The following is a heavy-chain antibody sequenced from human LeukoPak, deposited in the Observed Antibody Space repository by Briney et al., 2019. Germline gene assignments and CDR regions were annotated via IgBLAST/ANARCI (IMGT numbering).Heavy chain of an antibody. J-gene: IGHJ4*02. CDR2: ITASSTAI. CDR3: ARDNRYFDWSPVGYFDY. V-gene: IGHV3-21*01. D-gene: IGHD3-9*01. Sequence: GGSLRLSCAASGFTFNTYTMNWVRQAPGKGLEWVSSITASSTAIYSADSVKGRFTISRDNAKNSLYLQMNSLRAEDTAVYYCARDNRYFDWSPVGYFDYWGQGTLVTVSS. CDR1: GFTFNTYT.